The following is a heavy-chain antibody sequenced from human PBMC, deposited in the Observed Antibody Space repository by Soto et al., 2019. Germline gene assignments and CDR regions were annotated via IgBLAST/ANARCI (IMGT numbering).Heavy chain of an antibody. Sequence: PSETLSLTCTVSGDSISRSRYYWGWIRQPPGKGLEWIGTIHHSGTTFYNPSLKRRLTISVDTSNSQFSLKFNSVTAADAAVYYCARQVFLQENFNSFDTWGQGTLLTVSS. CDR1: GDSISRSRYY. D-gene: IGHD4-4*01. J-gene: IGHJ5*02. CDR2: IHHSGTT. V-gene: IGHV4-39*01. CDR3: ARQVFLQENFNSFDT.